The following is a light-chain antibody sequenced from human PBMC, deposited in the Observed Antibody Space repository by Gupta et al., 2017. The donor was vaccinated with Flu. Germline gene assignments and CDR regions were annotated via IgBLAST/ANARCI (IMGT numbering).Light chain of an antibody. J-gene: IGLJ3*02. V-gene: IGLV3-25*03. CDR3: QSADSSGWV. CDR2: KDS. CDR1: ALPKQH. Sequence: SPGQTARITCTGDALPKQHAYWYQQKPGQAPVLVIYKDSERPSGIPERFSGSSSGTTVTLTISGVQAEDEADYYCQSADSSGWVFGGGTKLTVL.